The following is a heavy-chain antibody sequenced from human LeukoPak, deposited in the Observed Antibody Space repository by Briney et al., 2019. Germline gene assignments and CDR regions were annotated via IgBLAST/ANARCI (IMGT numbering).Heavy chain of an antibody. CDR1: GGSISSSSYY. CDR2: IYYSGST. CDR3: ARMSGMVVRGVIPDYYYMDV. Sequence: SETLSLTCTVSGGSISSSSYYWGWVRQPPGKGLEWIGSIYYSGSTYYNPSLKSRVTRSVATSKNQFSLKLSYVTAADTAVYCCARMSGMVVRGVIPDYYYMDVWGKGTTVTVSS. J-gene: IGHJ6*03. V-gene: IGHV4-39*01. D-gene: IGHD3-10*01.